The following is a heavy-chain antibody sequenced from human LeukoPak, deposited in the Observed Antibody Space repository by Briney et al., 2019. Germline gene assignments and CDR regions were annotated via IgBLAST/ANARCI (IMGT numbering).Heavy chain of an antibody. CDR3: ARRVADSSGWYFDS. D-gene: IGHD6-19*01. Sequence: SETLSLTCTVSRGSISIYYWGWMRQPPGKGLEWIGYIYYTGSTNYNPSLKSRVTISVATSKNQFSLKLSSVTAADTAVYYCARRVADSSGWYFDSWGQGTLVTVSS. V-gene: IGHV4-59*08. J-gene: IGHJ4*02. CDR2: IYYTGST. CDR1: RGSISIYY.